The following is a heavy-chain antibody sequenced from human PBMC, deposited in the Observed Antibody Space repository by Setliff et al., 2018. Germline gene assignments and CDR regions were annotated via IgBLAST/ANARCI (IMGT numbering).Heavy chain of an antibody. CDR2: IYTSGST. Sequence: PSETLSLTCTVSGGSISSGSYYWSWIRQPAGKGLEWIGHIYTSGSTNYNPSRKSRVTISVDTSKNQFSLKLSSVSAADTAVYYCARDCYYGSGSYLGRSGSYYYYYGMDVWGQGTTVTVSS. CDR1: GGSISSGSYY. D-gene: IGHD3-10*01. CDR3: ARDCYYGSGSYLGRSGSYYYYYGMDV. V-gene: IGHV4-61*09. J-gene: IGHJ6*02.